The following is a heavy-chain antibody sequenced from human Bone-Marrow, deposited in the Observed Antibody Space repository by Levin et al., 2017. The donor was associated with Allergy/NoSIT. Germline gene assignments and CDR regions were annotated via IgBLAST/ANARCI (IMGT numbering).Heavy chain of an antibody. CDR3: ARKEEWLNGPLKF. CDR2: IYPGDSDT. D-gene: IGHD3-3*01. V-gene: IGHV5-51*01. CDR1: GYTFTSYW. J-gene: IGHJ4*02. Sequence: GESLKISCKVSGYTFTSYWIGWVRQMPGKGLEWMGIIYPGDSDTKYSPSFRGQVTMSVDKSINTAYLQWSSLKASDTAMYYCARKEEWLNGPLKFWGQGTLVTVSS.